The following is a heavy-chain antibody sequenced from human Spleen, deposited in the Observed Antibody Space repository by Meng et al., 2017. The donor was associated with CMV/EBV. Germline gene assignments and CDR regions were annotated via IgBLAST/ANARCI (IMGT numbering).Heavy chain of an antibody. Sequence: SVKVSCKASGGTFSSYAISWVRQAPGQGLEWMGGIIPIFGTANYAQKFQGRVTITTDESTSTAYMELSSLRSEDTAVYYCARVPGTYDFWSGYGLYYYYYGMDVWGQGTKVTVSS. D-gene: IGHD3-3*01. CDR2: IIPIFGTA. J-gene: IGHJ6*02. V-gene: IGHV1-69*05. CDR3: ARVPGTYDFWSGYGLYYYYYGMDV. CDR1: GGTFSSYA.